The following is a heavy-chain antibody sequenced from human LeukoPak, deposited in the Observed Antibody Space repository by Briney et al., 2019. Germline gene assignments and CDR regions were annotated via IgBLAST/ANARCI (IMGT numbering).Heavy chain of an antibody. D-gene: IGHD3-9*01. Sequence: GGSLRLSCAASGFTFSSYAMHWVRQAPGKGLEWVAVISYDGSNKYYADSVKGRFTISRDNSKNTLYLQMNSLRAEDTAVYYCARDRDNNILTGYLDFWGQGTLVTVSS. CDR1: GFTFSSYA. J-gene: IGHJ4*02. CDR2: ISYDGSNK. V-gene: IGHV3-30-3*01. CDR3: ARDRDNNILTGYLDF.